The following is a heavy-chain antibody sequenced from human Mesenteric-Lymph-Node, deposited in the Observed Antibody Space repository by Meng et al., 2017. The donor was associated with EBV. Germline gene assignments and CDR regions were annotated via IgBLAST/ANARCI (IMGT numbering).Heavy chain of an antibody. V-gene: IGHV3-53*01. CDR3: AREASGSYGDAFEN. CDR2: IYSGGST. D-gene: IGHD1-26*01. J-gene: IGHJ3*02. CDR1: GFTVNTNY. Sequence: EVRLWELGGGFTQPGGSLRLSCAASGFTVNTNYMTWVRQAPAKGLEWVSTIYSGGSTYYADSVKGRFTISRDNSKNTLYLQMNNLRAEDTAVYFCAREASGSYGDAFENWGQGTMVTVSS.